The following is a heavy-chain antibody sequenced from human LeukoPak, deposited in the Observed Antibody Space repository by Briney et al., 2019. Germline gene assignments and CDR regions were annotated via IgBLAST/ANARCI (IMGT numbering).Heavy chain of an antibody. J-gene: IGHJ4*02. CDR1: GDSITNHY. Sequence: SETLSLTCIVSGDSITNHYWSLIRRPPGKGLEWIGYIYYNGIINYNPSLKSRVTISVDTPRNQFSMKLNSVTAADTAVYYCARDSSSWAKFDSWGQGTLVTVSS. D-gene: IGHD6-13*01. CDR2: IYYNGII. V-gene: IGHV4-59*11. CDR3: ARDSSSWAKFDS.